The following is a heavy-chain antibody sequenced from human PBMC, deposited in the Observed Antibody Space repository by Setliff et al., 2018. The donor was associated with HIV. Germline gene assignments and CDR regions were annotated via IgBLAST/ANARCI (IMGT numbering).Heavy chain of an antibody. V-gene: IGHV4-4*07. CDR2: IYTSGGT. Sequence: ASETLSLTCTVSGGSISSYYWSWIRQPAGKGLEWIGRIYTSGGTYYKSSLKSRVTISVDSSKNQFSLKLTSVTAADTAIYFCARGGGYFHDNNAFDIWGQGTVVTVSS. J-gene: IGHJ3*02. CDR3: ARGGGYFHDNNAFDI. CDR1: GGSISSYY. D-gene: IGHD3-9*01.